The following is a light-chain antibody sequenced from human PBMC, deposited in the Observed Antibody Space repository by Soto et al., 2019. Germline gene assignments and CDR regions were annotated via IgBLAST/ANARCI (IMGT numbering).Light chain of an antibody. CDR2: GVS. CDR3: QQYGLPPHS. Sequence: EIVLTQSPGTLSLSPGERATLSCRASQSVNNNYLAWYQQRPGPTPRLLVNGVSNRATGIPDRFSGGGYGTDFTLTISSLEPEDFAVYYCQQYGLPPHSFGQGTKVEIK. J-gene: IGKJ2*01. CDR1: QSVNNNY. V-gene: IGKV3-20*01.